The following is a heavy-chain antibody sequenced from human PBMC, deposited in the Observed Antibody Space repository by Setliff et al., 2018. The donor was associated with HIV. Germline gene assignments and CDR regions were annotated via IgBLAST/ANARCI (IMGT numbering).Heavy chain of an antibody. V-gene: IGHV3-30*02. CDR3: AKVQNYYGSGSYPAHFDY. Sequence: PGGSLRLSCAASGFTFSSYGMHWVRQAPGKGLEWVAFIRYDGSNKYYADSVKGRFTISRDNSKNTLYLQMNSLRAEDTAVYYCAKVQNYYGSGSYPAHFDYWGQGTTVTVSS. D-gene: IGHD3-10*01. CDR2: IRYDGSNK. J-gene: IGHJ4*03. CDR1: GFTFSSYG.